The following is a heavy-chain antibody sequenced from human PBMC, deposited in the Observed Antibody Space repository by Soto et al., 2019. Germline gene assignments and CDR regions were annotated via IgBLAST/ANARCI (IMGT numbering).Heavy chain of an antibody. CDR2: FDPEDGET. CDR1: GYTLTELS. Sequence: GASVKVSCKVSGYTLTELSMHWVRQAPGKGLEWMGGFDPEDGETIYAQKFQGRVTMTEDTSTDTAYMELSSLRSEDTAVYYCATALESQVITFYDYWGQGTLVTVPS. D-gene: IGHD3-16*01. V-gene: IGHV1-24*01. CDR3: ATALESQVITFYDY. J-gene: IGHJ4*02.